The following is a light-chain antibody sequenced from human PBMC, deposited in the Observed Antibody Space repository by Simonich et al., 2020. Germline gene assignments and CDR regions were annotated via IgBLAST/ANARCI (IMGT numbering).Light chain of an antibody. J-gene: IGLJ2*01. Sequence: QSALTQPASVSGSPGQSITISCTGTSSDVGSYNLVSWSQQHPRKAPKLMIYEGSKRPSGGSNLFSGSKSGNTASLTISGLQAEDEADYYCCSYAGSSTYVVFGGGTKLTVL. V-gene: IGLV2-23*01. CDR1: SSDVGSYNL. CDR2: EGS. CDR3: CSYAGSSTYVV.